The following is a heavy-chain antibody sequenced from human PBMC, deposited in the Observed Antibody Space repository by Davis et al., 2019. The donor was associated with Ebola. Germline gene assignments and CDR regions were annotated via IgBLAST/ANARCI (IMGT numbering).Heavy chain of an antibody. J-gene: IGHJ6*03. CDR2: VYYSGST. Sequence: SETLSLTCTVSGGSIRSYNWIWIRQPPGKGLEWIGYVYYSGSTNYSPSLKSRVTISVDTSKNQFSLRLSSVTAADTAVYFCARDGGRQLLPPSYYYMDVWGQGTTVTVSS. D-gene: IGHD2-15*01. V-gene: IGHV4-59*01. CDR1: GGSIRSYN. CDR3: ARDGGRQLLPPSYYYMDV.